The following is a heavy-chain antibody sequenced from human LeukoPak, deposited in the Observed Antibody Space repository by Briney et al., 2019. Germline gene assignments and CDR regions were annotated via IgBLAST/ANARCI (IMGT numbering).Heavy chain of an antibody. D-gene: IGHD1-14*01. V-gene: IGHV3-53*01. CDR2: IYSGGST. CDR1: GFTFSSYW. Sequence: GGSLRLSCAASGFTFSSYWMSWVRQAPGKGLEWVSVIYSGGSTYYADSVKGRFTISRDNSKNTLYLQMNSLRAEDTAVYYCASRTRTGTTPLYFDYWGQGTLVTASS. J-gene: IGHJ4*02. CDR3: ASRTRTGTTPLYFDY.